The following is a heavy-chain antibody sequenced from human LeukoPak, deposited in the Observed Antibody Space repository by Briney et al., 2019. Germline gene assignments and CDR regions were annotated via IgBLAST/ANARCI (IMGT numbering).Heavy chain of an antibody. Sequence: SVKVSCKASGFTFTSSAVQWVRQARGQRLEWIGWIVVGSGNTNYAQKLQERVTITRDMSTSTAYMELSSLRSEDTAVYYCAAEGPYSSSWYPNDYWGQGTLVTVSS. CDR1: GFTFTSSA. D-gene: IGHD6-13*01. V-gene: IGHV1-58*01. CDR3: AAEGPYSSSWYPNDY. J-gene: IGHJ4*02. CDR2: IVVGSGNT.